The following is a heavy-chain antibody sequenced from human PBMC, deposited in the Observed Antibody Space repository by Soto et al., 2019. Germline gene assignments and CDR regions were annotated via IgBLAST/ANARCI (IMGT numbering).Heavy chain of an antibody. CDR3: ARDHGGSTWFVGIYYYFGVDV. Sequence: EVQLVESGGGLVQPGGSLRLSCAASGFTLSSYNMKWVRQAPGQGLEWVSYISGSSDTIYYADSVKGRFTISRDNAKNSLYLQRDSLRDEDTAVYYCARDHGGSTWFVGIYYYFGVDVWGQGTTVTVSS. V-gene: IGHV3-48*02. J-gene: IGHJ6*02. CDR2: ISGSSDTI. CDR1: GFTLSSYN. D-gene: IGHD6-13*01.